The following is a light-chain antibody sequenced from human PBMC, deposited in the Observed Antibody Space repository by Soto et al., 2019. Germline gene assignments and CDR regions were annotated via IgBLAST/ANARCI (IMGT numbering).Light chain of an antibody. V-gene: IGKV3-15*01. Sequence: EIVMTQSPATLSVSPGERATLSCRASQSVSSDLAWYHQKPGQAPRLLIYSASTRATGIPARFSGSGSGTEFTLTINSLQSEDFAVYYCQQYDTSPRTFGQGTKVEI. CDR2: SAS. J-gene: IGKJ1*01. CDR3: QQYDTSPRT. CDR1: QSVSSD.